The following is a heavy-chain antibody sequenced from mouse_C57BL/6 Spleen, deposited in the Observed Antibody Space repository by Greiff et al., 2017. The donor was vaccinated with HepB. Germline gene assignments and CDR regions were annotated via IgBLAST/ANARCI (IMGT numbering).Heavy chain of an antibody. Sequence: QVQLQQSGAELARPGASVKLSCKASGYTFTSYGISWVKQRTGQGLEWIGEIYPRSGNTYYNEKFKGKATLTADKSSSTAYMELRSLTSEDSAVYFCEREETWFAYWGQGTLVTVSA. CDR2: IYPRSGNT. CDR1: GYTFTSYG. CDR3: EREETWFAY. V-gene: IGHV1-81*01. J-gene: IGHJ3*01.